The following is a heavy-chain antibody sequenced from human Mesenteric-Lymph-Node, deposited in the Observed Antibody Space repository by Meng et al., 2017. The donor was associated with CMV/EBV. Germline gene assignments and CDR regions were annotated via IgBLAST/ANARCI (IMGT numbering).Heavy chain of an antibody. J-gene: IGHJ4*02. CDR3: ARHQRWLKSEGGFNY. V-gene: IGHV4-34*01. CDR1: CGSFSGYY. CDR2: INHSGST. D-gene: IGHD4-23*01. Sequence: QGPLQQWGAGLLKPSETLSLTCAVYCGSFSGYYWSWIRQPPGKGLEWIGEINHSGSTNYNPSLKSRVTISVDTSKNQFSLKLSSVTAADTAVYYCARHQRWLKSEGGFNYWGQGTLVTVSS.